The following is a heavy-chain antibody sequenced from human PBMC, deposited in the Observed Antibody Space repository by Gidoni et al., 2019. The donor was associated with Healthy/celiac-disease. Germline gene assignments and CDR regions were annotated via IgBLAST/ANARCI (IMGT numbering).Heavy chain of an antibody. CDR2: ISYDGSNK. CDR3: AKDLFYYDSSGCTDY. D-gene: IGHD3-22*01. Sequence: QVQLVESGGGVVQPGRSLRLSCAASGVTFSSYGMHWVRQAPGKGLEWVAVISYDGSNKYYADSVKGRFTISRDNSKNTLYLQMNSLRAEDTAVYYCAKDLFYYDSSGCTDYWGQGTLVTVSS. V-gene: IGHV3-30*18. CDR1: GVTFSSYG. J-gene: IGHJ4*02.